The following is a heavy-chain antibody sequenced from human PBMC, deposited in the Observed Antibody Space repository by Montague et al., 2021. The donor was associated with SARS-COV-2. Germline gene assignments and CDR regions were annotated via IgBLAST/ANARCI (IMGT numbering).Heavy chain of an antibody. D-gene: IGHD6-19*01. CDR3: ARDSSGWSRFDY. V-gene: IGHV4-34*01. J-gene: IGHJ4*02. Sequence: SETLSLTCAVYGGSLSGCYWSWIRQPPGEGLEWIAEISHSGSTSYNPSLKSRVTISVDTSKYQFSLKLSSATAADTAVYYCARDSSGWSRFDYWGQGTLVTVSS. CDR1: GGSLSGCY. CDR2: ISHSGST.